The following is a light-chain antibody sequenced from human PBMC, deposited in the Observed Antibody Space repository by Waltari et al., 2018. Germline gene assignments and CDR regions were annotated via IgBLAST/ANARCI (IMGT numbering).Light chain of an antibody. CDR2: EVS. J-gene: IGLJ1*01. CDR1: SSDVGGYNY. V-gene: IGLV2-8*01. Sequence: QSALTQPPSASGSPGQSVTISCTGTSSDVGGYNYVSWYPHPPGKAPKLMIDEVSKRPAGVPDRFSGSKSGTTASLTVSGLQAEDEAEYYCSSYAGSNNLGVFGTGTKVTVL. CDR3: SSYAGSNNLGV.